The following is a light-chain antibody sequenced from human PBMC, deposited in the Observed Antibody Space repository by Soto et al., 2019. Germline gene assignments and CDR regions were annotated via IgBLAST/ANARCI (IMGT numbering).Light chain of an antibody. V-gene: IGKV3-15*01. CDR1: QSISSN. J-gene: IGKJ2*01. CDR3: QQYNNWPPSYT. CDR2: GAS. Sequence: EIVMTQSPATLSVSPGERATLSCRASQSISSNLAWYQQRPGQAPRLLIYGASTRAPGIPAKFSGSGSGTEFTLTITSLQSEDFAIYYCQQYNNWPPSYTFRQGTTLESK.